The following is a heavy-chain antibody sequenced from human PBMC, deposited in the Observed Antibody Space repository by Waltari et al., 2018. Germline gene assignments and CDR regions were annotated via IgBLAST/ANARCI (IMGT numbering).Heavy chain of an antibody. D-gene: IGHD3-3*02. V-gene: IGHV4-39*01. J-gene: IGHJ3*02. CDR1: GGSISSSSYY. CDR2: IYYSGST. CDR3: ARREIHFRDAFDI. Sequence: QLQLQASGPGLVKPSETLSLTCTVSGGSISSSSYYWDWLRQPPGKGLEWIGSIYYSGSTYYNPSLKSRVTISVDTSKNQFSLKLSSVTAADTAVYYCARREIHFRDAFDIWGQGTMVTVSS.